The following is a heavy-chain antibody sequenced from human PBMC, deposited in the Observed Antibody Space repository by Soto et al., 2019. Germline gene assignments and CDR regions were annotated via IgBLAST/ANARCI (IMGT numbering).Heavy chain of an antibody. J-gene: IGHJ6*02. CDR1: GYTFSDYY. D-gene: IGHD3-22*01. Sequence: GASVKVSCKAGGYTFSDYYMHWVRQAPGQGLEWMGWINPNSGGTNYAQKFQGRVTMTRDTSISTAYMELSRLRSDDTAVYYCARDLSSGYLHYYYYGMDVWGQGTTVTVSS. V-gene: IGHV1-2*02. CDR3: ARDLSSGYLHYYYYGMDV. CDR2: INPNSGGT.